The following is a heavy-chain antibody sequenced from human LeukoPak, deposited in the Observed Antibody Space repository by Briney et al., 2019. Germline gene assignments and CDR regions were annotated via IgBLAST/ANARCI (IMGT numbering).Heavy chain of an antibody. CDR3: ARISGGLAY. D-gene: IGHD3-10*01. CDR2: IIPIFGTA. Sequence: SVTVSFKGSGGTFSSYAISWVRQAPGQGVEWMGGIIPIFGTANYAQKFQGRVTITADESTSTAYMELSSLRSEDTAVYYCARISGGLAYWGQGTLVTVSS. V-gene: IGHV1-69*13. CDR1: GGTFSSYA. J-gene: IGHJ4*02.